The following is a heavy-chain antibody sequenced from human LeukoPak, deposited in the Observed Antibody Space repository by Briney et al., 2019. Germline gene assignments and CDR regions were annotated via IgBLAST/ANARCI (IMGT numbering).Heavy chain of an antibody. CDR2: ISNDGSKR. V-gene: IGHV3-30*18. CDR1: GFTFSNYA. CDR3: AKGDGGSSSWYDFYFYGVDV. Sequence: QPGRSLRLSCVVSGFTFSNYAMHWVRQAPGKGLEWVAVISNDGSKRRYADAVKGRLSISRDNSKNALSLQFNSLRGDDTAVYYCAKGDGGSSSWYDFYFYGVDVWGKGTAATVSS. D-gene: IGHD6-13*01. J-gene: IGHJ6*04.